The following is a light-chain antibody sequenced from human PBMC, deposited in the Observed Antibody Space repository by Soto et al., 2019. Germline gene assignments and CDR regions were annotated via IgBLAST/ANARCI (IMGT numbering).Light chain of an antibody. CDR1: FSNIGSSS. V-gene: IGLV1-44*01. Sequence: QSVLTQPPSVSGTPGQRVTISCSGSFSNIGSSSVNWYQQFPGTAPKLLMYNDNQWPSGVPDRFSGSRSGTSASLAISGLQSEDEADYFWAAWDVSLNGHYAFGTGTQLTVL. J-gene: IGLJ1*01. CDR3: AAWDVSLNGHYA. CDR2: NDN.